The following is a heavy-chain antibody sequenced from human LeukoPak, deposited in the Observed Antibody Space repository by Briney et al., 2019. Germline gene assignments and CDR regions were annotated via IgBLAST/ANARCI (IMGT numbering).Heavy chain of an antibody. D-gene: IGHD6-19*01. J-gene: IGHJ5*02. V-gene: IGHV1-2*02. CDR3: ARDPLIAVAGTVGNWFDP. CDR1: GHTFTGYY. Sequence: ASVKVSCKASGHTFTGYYMHWVRQAPGQRLEWMGWINHNSVDTNYAQKFQGRVTMTRDTSISTAYMELSRLRSDDTAVYYCARDPLIAVAGTVGNWFDPWGQGTLVTVSS. CDR2: INHNSVDT.